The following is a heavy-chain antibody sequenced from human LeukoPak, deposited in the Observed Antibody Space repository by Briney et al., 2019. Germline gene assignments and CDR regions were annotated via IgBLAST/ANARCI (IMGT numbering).Heavy chain of an antibody. CDR3: TRSDGYGLVGI. J-gene: IGHJ3*01. V-gene: IGHV4-39*07. CDR2: IYSSGST. D-gene: IGHD3-10*01. Sequence: SETLSLTCTVSGGSISSGSNYWGWIRQPPGKTLEWIGSIYSSGSTYYNSSLKSRVIILIDTSKSHFSLTLSSVTAADTAVYYCTRSDGYGLVGIWGQGTMVTVSS. CDR1: GGSISSGSNY.